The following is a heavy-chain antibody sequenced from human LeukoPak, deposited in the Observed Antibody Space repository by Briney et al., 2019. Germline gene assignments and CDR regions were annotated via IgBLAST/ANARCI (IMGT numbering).Heavy chain of an antibody. V-gene: IGHV3-30*18. CDR2: ISYDGSNK. CDR3: AKDLAAAGFLDP. Sequence: GGSLRLSCAASGFTFSSYGMHWVRQAPGKGLEWVAVISYDGSNKYYADSVKGRFTISRDNSKNTLYLQMNSLRAEDTAVYYCAKDLAAAGFLDPWGQGTLVAVSS. J-gene: IGHJ5*02. CDR1: GFTFSSYG. D-gene: IGHD6-13*01.